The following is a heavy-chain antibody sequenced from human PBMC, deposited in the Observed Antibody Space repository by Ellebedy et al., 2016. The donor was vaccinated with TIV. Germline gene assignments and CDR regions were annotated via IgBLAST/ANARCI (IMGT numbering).Heavy chain of an antibody. J-gene: IGHJ4*02. CDR1: GGSFSGYY. V-gene: IGHV4-34*01. CDR2: ITHSGST. CDR3: ARGLARDY. Sequence: MPSETLSLTCAVYGGSFSGYYGSWIRQPPGKGLEWIGEITHSGSTNYNPSLKSRVTISVDTSKNQFSLNLSSVTAAATAVYYCARGLARDYWGQGTLVTVSS.